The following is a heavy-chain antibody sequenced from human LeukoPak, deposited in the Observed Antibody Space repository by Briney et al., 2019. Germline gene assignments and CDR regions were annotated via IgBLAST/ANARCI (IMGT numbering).Heavy chain of an antibody. CDR2: ISSDGNDK. V-gene: IGHV3-30*03. Sequence: GGSLRLSRAASGVTFSRYGMHWVRQAPGKGLEWVALISSDGNDKLYGDSVKGRFTISRDDSKSTLYLQMNSLRAEDTAVYYCTTKVIRGNSGDDYDDWGQGTLVTVSS. CDR1: GVTFSRYG. J-gene: IGHJ4*02. D-gene: IGHD5-12*01. CDR3: TTKVIRGNSGDDYDD.